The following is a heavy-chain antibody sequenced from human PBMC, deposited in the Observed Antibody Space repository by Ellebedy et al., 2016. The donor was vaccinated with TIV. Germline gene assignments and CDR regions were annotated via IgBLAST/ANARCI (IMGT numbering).Heavy chain of an antibody. CDR1: GFTFSGYY. CDR2: INTDGSSA. CDR3: ARESVRYFDWDY. Sequence: PGGSLRLSCEVSGFTFSGYYVHWVRQAPGKGLVWVARINTDGSSADYADSVEGRFTISRDNARKTLFLQVDSLTAEDTAVYYCARESVRYFDWDYWGQGTLVNVSS. D-gene: IGHD3-9*01. V-gene: IGHV3-74*01. J-gene: IGHJ4*02.